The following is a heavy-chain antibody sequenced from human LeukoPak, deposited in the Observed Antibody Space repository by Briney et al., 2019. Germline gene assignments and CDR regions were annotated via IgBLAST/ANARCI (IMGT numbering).Heavy chain of an antibody. CDR3: ARGKRLMVRGVIITYYFDY. CDR2: MNPNSDNT. J-gene: IGHJ4*02. CDR1: GYTFTSYG. D-gene: IGHD3-10*01. Sequence: ASVKVSCKASGYTFTSYGISWVRQATGQGLEWMGWMNPNSDNTGYAQKFQGRVTMTRNTSISTAYMELSSLRSEDTAVYYCARGKRLMVRGVIITYYFDYWGQGTLVTVSS. V-gene: IGHV1-8*02.